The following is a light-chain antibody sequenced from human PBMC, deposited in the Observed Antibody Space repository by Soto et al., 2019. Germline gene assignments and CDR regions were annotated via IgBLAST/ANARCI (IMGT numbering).Light chain of an antibody. CDR1: QAISTW. CDR3: QQANSFPRT. CDR2: AAS. J-gene: IGKJ1*01. V-gene: IGKV1D-12*01. Sequence: DIQMTQSPSSVSASVGDRVTITCRASQAISTWLAWYQQKPGKAPKLLIYAASNLQTGVPTRFSGSGSGTDFTLTISSLQPEDFATYYCQQANSFPRTFGQGTKVEIK.